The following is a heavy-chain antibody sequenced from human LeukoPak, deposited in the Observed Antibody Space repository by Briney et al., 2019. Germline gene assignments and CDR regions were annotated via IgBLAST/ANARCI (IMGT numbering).Heavy chain of an antibody. CDR2: ICYTGST. V-gene: IGHV4-39*07. Sequence: SVTLSFTGTGSGDSISSSSYYWHWIRQPPGKVRWWIGSICYTGSTYYNPSLKSRVTISVDTSKNQFYPKLSSVPAADTAVYYCARDAITIGGVIVHAFDIWGQGTMVTVSS. CDR1: GDSISSSSYY. CDR3: ARDAITIGGVIVHAFDI. D-gene: IGHD3-16*02. J-gene: IGHJ3*02.